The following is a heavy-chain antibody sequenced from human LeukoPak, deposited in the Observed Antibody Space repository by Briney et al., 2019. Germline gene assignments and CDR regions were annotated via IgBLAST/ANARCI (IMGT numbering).Heavy chain of an antibody. D-gene: IGHD3-3*01. CDR2: ISGSGGST. V-gene: IGHV3-23*01. CDR3: AKSVTLTRVVIIDSYYFDY. Sequence: GGSLRLSCAASGFTFSSYAMSWVRQAPGKGLEWVSAISGSGGSTYYADSVKGRFTISRGNSKNTLYLQMNSLRAEDTAVYYCAKSVTLTRVVIIDSYYFDYWGQGTLVTVSS. CDR1: GFTFSSYA. J-gene: IGHJ4*02.